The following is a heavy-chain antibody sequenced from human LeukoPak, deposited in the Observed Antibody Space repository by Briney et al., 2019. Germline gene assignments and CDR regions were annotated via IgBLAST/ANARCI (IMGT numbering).Heavy chain of an antibody. CDR1: GGSISSGGYY. V-gene: IGHV4-31*03. CDR3: ARSPPYSIAARPGGYYFDY. Sequence: SETLSLTCTVSGGSISSGGYYWSWIRQHPGKGLAWIGYIYYSGSTYYNPSLKSRVTISVDTSKNQFSLKLSSVTAADTAVYYCARSPPYSIAARPGGYYFDYWGQGTLVTVSS. D-gene: IGHD6-6*01. J-gene: IGHJ4*02. CDR2: IYYSGST.